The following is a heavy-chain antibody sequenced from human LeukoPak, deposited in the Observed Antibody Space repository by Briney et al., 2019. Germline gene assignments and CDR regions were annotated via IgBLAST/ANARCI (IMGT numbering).Heavy chain of an antibody. J-gene: IGHJ4*02. CDR1: GFTFSSYA. D-gene: IGHD6-19*01. CDR3: ASGYSSGCDY. Sequence: PGRSLRLSCAASGFTFSSYAMHWVRQAPGKGLEWVAVISYDGSNKYYADSVKGRFTISRDNSKNTLYPQMNSLRAEDTAVYYCASGYSSGCDYWGQGTLVTVSS. CDR2: ISYDGSNK. V-gene: IGHV3-30*04.